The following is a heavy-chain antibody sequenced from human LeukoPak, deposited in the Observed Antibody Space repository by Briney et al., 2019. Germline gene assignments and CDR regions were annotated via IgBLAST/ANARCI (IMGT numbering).Heavy chain of an antibody. Sequence: KTSETLSLTCTVSGYSISSGYYWGWIRQPPGKGLEWIGSIYHSGSTYYNPSLKSRVTISVDTSKNQFSLKLSSVTAADTAVYYCARTPINYYDSSGAYFDYWGQGTLVTVSS. CDR2: IYHSGST. CDR1: GYSISSGYY. V-gene: IGHV4-38-2*02. CDR3: ARTPINYYDSSGAYFDY. J-gene: IGHJ4*02. D-gene: IGHD3-22*01.